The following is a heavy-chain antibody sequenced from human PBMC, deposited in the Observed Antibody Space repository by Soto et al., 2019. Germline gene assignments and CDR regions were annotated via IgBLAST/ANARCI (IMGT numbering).Heavy chain of an antibody. Sequence: PSETLSLTCTVSGCSISSSSYYWGWIRQPPGKGLEWIGSIYYSGSTYYNPSLKSRVTISVDTSKNQFSLKLSSVTAADTAVYYCARDRLASTGWPEAWGQGTLVTVSS. D-gene: IGHD3-3*02. V-gene: IGHV4-39*02. CDR1: GCSISSSSYY. J-gene: IGHJ5*02. CDR2: IYYSGST. CDR3: ARDRLASTGWPEA.